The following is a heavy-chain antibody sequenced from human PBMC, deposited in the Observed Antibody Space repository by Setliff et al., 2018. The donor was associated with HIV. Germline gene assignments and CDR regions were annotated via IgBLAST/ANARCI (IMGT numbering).Heavy chain of an antibody. CDR1: GYTFTNYA. D-gene: IGHD2-8*02. CDR3: AKDAGYCSGESCYFYMDV. CDR2: INPGDGNT. Sequence: GASVKVSCKASGYTFTNYAMHWVRQAPGQRLEWMGWINPGDGNTKSSQEFQGRVTITGDTSATTAYMELSSLRSEDTAVYYCAKDAGYCSGESCYFYMDVWGKGTTVTVS. J-gene: IGHJ6*03. V-gene: IGHV1-3*01.